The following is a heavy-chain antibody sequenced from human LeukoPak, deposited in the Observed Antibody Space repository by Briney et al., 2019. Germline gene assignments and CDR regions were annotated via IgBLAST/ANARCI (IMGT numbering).Heavy chain of an antibody. CDR3: AKEPGQDDYGDKDAFDI. V-gene: IGHV3-23*01. J-gene: IGHJ3*02. CDR2: ISGSGGST. CDR1: GFTFSSYA. D-gene: IGHD4-17*01. Sequence: PGGSLRLSCAASGFTFSSYAISWVRQAPGKGLEWVSAISGSGGSTYYADSVKGRFTISRDNSKNTLYLQMNSLRAEDTAVYYCAKEPGQDDYGDKDAFDIWGQGTMVTVSS.